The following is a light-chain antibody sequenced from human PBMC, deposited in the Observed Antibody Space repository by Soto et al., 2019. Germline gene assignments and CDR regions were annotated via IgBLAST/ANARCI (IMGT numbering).Light chain of an antibody. CDR1: NIGGKS. Sequence: SYELTQPPSVSVAPGQTARITCGGNNIGGKSVHGYQQKPGQAPVLVVNDVSDRPSGIPERFSGSKSGNTATLTISRVEAGDEADYYCSAYAGSNNFVFGSGTKLTVL. V-gene: IGLV3-21*02. J-gene: IGLJ1*01. CDR3: SAYAGSNNFV. CDR2: DVS.